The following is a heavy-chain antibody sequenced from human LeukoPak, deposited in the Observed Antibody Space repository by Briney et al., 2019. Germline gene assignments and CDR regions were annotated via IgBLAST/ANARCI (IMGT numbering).Heavy chain of an antibody. Sequence: GGSLRLSCAASGFTFSDYYMSWIRQAPGKGLEWLSYISSSANTIYYADSVKGRFTISRDNAKNSLYLQMNSLRAEDTAVYYCARFLFIAAYDFDYWGQGTLVTVSS. CDR3: ARFLFIAAYDFDY. J-gene: IGHJ4*02. CDR1: GFTFSDYY. D-gene: IGHD6-6*01. V-gene: IGHV3-11*04. CDR2: ISSSANTI.